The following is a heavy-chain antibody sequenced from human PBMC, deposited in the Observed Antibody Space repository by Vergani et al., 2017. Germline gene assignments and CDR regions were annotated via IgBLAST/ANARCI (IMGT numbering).Heavy chain of an antibody. Sequence: QVQLQESGPGLVKPSETLSLTCTVSGSSISSYYWSWIRQPPGKGLEWIGYIYYSGSTNYNPSLKSRVTISEDTSKNQFSLKLSSVTAADTAVYYCARRSAVATYGYYYYYMDVWGKGTTVTVSS. V-gene: IGHV4-59*01. CDR1: GSSISSYY. CDR3: ARRSAVATYGYYYYYMDV. J-gene: IGHJ6*03. D-gene: IGHD5-12*01. CDR2: IYYSGST.